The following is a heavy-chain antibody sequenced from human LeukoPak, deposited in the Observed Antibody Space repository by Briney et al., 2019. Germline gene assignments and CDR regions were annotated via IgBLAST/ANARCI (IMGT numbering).Heavy chain of an antibody. D-gene: IGHD3-10*01. CDR2: INPNSGDT. CDR3: ARDGVIRGVIVY. J-gene: IGHJ4*02. CDR1: GYTFTGYY. Sequence: ASVKVSCKASGYTFTGYYMHWVRQAPGQGLEWMGWINPNSGDTNYAQKCQGRVTMTRETSISTAYMELSRLRSDDTAVYYCARDGVIRGVIVYWGQGTLVTVSS. V-gene: IGHV1-2*02.